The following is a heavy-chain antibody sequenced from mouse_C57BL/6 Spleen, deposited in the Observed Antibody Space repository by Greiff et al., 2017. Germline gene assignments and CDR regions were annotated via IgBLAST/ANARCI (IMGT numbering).Heavy chain of an antibody. CDR3: SMGGDDVDY. CDR2: ISRGSGTI. Sequence: EVQLVESGGGLVKPGGSLKLSCAASGFTFSDSGMHWVSQAPEKGLEWVAYISRGSGTIYYADTVKGRFTITRENAKNTLFLQKTSLRSENTAMYYCSMGGDDVDYWGQGTTLTVSS. CDR1: GFTFSDSG. J-gene: IGHJ2*01. V-gene: IGHV5-17*01. D-gene: IGHD2-12*01.